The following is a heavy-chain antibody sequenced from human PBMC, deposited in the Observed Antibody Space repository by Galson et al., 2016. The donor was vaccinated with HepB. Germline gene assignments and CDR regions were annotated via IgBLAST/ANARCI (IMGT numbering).Heavy chain of an antibody. CDR2: IWYDGSKT. J-gene: IGHJ4*02. D-gene: IGHD5-12*01. CDR1: GFSFSSSG. Sequence: SLRLSCAASGFSFSSSGMHWVRQAPGKGLEWVGVIWYDGSKTYYADSVKGRFTISRDNSKNTLYLRMNSLRAEDTAVYYCVRGRYSGFEGAFDYWGQGTLVTVSS. V-gene: IGHV3-33*01. CDR3: VRGRYSGFEGAFDY.